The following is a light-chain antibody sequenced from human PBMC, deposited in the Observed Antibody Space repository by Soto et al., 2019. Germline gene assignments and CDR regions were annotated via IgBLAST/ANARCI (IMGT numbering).Light chain of an antibody. J-gene: IGLJ3*02. Sequence: QSVLTQPPSVSAAPGQKVTISCSGSSSNMGNNYVSWYQQLPGTAPKLLIYDNNKRPSGIPDRFSGSKSGTSATLGITGVQTGDEADYYCGTWDTSLSAGVFGGGTKLTVL. CDR2: DNN. CDR3: GTWDTSLSAGV. CDR1: SSNMGNNY. V-gene: IGLV1-51*01.